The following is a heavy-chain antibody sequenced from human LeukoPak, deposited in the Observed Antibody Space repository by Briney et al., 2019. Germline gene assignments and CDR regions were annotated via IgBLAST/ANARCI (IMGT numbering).Heavy chain of an antibody. CDR2: IYSGGST. J-gene: IGHJ4*02. Sequence: PGGSLRLSCAASGFTVSSNYLGGVRQAPGKGLGGVSVIYSGGSTYYADSVKGRFTISRDNSKNTLYLQMNSLRAEDTAVYYCARGPFDYWGQGTLVTVSS. V-gene: IGHV3-53*01. CDR3: ARGPFDY. CDR1: GFTVSSNY.